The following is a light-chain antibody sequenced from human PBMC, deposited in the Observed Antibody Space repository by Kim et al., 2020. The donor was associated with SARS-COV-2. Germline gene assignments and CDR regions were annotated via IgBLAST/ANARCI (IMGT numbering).Light chain of an antibody. Sequence: QSALTQPASVSGSPGQSITISCTGTSSDVGGYNYVSWYQQYPGKAPKLMLYDVTKRPSGVSNRFSGSKSGNTASLTISGLQAEDEADYYGSSYRSSGYVFGTGTKVTVL. V-gene: IGLV2-14*03. CDR2: DVT. J-gene: IGLJ1*01. CDR1: SSDVGGYNY. CDR3: SSYRSSGYV.